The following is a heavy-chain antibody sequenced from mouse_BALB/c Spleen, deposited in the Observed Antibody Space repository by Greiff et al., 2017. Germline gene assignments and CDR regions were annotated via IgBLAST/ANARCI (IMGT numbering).Heavy chain of an antibody. CDR3: ARSNRLRQDYAMDD. CDR1: GYTFTSYW. J-gene: IGHJ4*01. Sequence: QVQLQQPGAELVKPGAPVKLSCKASGYTFTSYWMNWVKQRPGRGLEWIGRIDPSDSETHYNQKFKDKATLTVDKSSSTAYIQLSSLTSEDSAVYYCARSNRLRQDYAMDDWGQGTSVTVSS. V-gene: IGHV1-69*02. D-gene: IGHD2-4*01. CDR2: IDPSDSET.